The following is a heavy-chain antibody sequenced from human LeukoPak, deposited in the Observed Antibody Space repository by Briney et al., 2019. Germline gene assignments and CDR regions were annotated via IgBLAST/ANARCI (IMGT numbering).Heavy chain of an antibody. D-gene: IGHD6-19*01. V-gene: IGHV4-59*01. CDR3: AREQKIAVAGSRRYNWFDP. J-gene: IGHJ5*02. Sequence: SETLSLTCTVSGGSISSYYWSWIRQPPGKGLEWIGYIYYSGGTNYNPSLKRRVTISVDTSKNQFSLKLSSVTAADTAVYYCAREQKIAVAGSRRYNWFDPWGQGTLVTVSS. CDR1: GGSISSYY. CDR2: IYYSGGT.